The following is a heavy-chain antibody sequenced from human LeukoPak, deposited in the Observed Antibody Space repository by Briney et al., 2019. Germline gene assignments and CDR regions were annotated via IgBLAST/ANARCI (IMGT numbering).Heavy chain of an antibody. D-gene: IGHD5-18*01. V-gene: IGHV3-21*01. Sequence: GGSLRLSCAASGFTFSSYSMNWVRQAPGKGLEWVSSTSSSSSYIYYADSVKGRFTISRDNAKNSLYLQMNSLRAEDTAVYYCATERQGATGRGWGYSYGYVGWYFDLWGRGTLVTVSS. J-gene: IGHJ2*01. CDR3: ATERQGATGRGWGYSYGYVGWYFDL. CDR2: TSSSSSYI. CDR1: GFTFSSYS.